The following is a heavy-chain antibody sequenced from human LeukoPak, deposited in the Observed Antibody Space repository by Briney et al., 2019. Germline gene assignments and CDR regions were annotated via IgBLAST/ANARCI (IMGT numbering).Heavy chain of an antibody. Sequence: GALRLSCAASGFTFNTYGMSWVRQAPGKGLEWVSGISGSGGATYYADSVKGRFTISRDNSKNTLYLQMNSLRAEDTAVYYCAKGGGYYGRYYFDYWGQGTLVTVSS. CDR2: ISGSGGAT. CDR1: GFTFNTYG. J-gene: IGHJ4*02. V-gene: IGHV3-23*01. D-gene: IGHD1-26*01. CDR3: AKGGGYYGRYYFDY.